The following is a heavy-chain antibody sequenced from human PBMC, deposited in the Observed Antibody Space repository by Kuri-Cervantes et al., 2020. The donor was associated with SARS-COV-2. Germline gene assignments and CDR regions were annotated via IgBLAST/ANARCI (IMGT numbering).Heavy chain of an antibody. V-gene: IGHV3-48*04. Sequence: GESLKISCAASGFTFSSYGMHWVRQAPGKGLEWVSYISSSGSTIYYADSVKGRFTISRDNAKNSLYLQMNSLRAEGTAVYYCAKDLITGLEPYGMDVWGQGTTVTVSS. CDR2: ISSSGSTI. D-gene: IGHD1-14*01. CDR3: AKDLITGLEPYGMDV. CDR1: GFTFSSYG. J-gene: IGHJ6*02.